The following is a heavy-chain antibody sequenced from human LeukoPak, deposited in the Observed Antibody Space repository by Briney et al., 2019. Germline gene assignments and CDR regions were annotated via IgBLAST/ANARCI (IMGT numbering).Heavy chain of an antibody. D-gene: IGHD6-13*01. CDR3: ARAPIAAAGIANYPYPYFDY. CDR1: GYTFTSYA. Sequence: VASVKVSCKASGYTFTSYAMNWVRQAPGQGLEWMGWINTNTGNPTYAQGFTGRFVFSLDTSVSTAYLQICSLKAEDTAVYYCARAPIAAAGIANYPYPYFDYWGQGTLVTVSS. V-gene: IGHV7-4-1*01. J-gene: IGHJ4*02. CDR2: INTNTGNP.